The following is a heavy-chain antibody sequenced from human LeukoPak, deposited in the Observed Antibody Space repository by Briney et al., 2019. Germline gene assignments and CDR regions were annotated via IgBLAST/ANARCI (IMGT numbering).Heavy chain of an antibody. Sequence: GGSLRLSCAASGFNVRSNYMSWVRQAPGKGLEWVSVIYSDGSTYYSESVRGRFTISRDDPKNTAYLQMNSLRAEDTAVYYCTRDCFTGGGYFDYWGQGALVVVSS. J-gene: IGHJ4*02. D-gene: IGHD2-15*01. CDR2: IYSDGST. CDR3: TRDCFTGGGYFDY. CDR1: GFNVRSNY. V-gene: IGHV3-53*01.